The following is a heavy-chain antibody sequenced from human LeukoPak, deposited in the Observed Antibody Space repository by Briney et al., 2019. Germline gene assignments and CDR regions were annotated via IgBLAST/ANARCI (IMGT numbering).Heavy chain of an antibody. CDR3: ANFEPGYTSSWYAEF. D-gene: IGHD6-13*01. J-gene: IGHJ4*02. V-gene: IGHV3-48*01. CDR2: ISSRRTTK. Sequence: GGSLRLSCEVSGFTFSSSRMNWVRQAPGKGLEWVSYISSRRTTKHYADSVKGRFTISRDNAKNALYLQMNSLRVEDTAVYYCANFEPGYTSSWYAEFWGQGTLVTVSS. CDR1: GFTFSSSR.